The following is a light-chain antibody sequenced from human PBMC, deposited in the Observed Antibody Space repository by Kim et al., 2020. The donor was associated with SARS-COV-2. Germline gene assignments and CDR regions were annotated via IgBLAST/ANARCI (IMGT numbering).Light chain of an antibody. CDR3: SSYTISTTWV. CDR1: RRDVGGYDY. Sequence: SITISCTGTRRDVGGYDYVSWYQQHPGKAPKVMISAVDKRTSGVSNRFSGSKSGNTASLTISGLQAEDEADYFCSSYTISTTWVFGGGTQLTVL. V-gene: IGLV2-14*04. J-gene: IGLJ3*02. CDR2: AVD.